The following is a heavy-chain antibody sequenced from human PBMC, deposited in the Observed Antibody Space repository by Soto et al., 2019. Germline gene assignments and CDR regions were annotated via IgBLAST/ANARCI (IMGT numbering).Heavy chain of an antibody. CDR2: INPKTGDT. Sequence: ASVKVSFKASGYPFVAYYVFCVREAPGHGLEWMGWINPKTGDTNYAQNFQGRVTMTRDTSATTAYMELSRLTSDDTALYYCARQLAYCGGDCYTEPIDYWGQGTTVTVSS. CDR1: GYPFVAYY. D-gene: IGHD2-21*02. CDR3: ARQLAYCGGDCYTEPIDY. J-gene: IGHJ4*02. V-gene: IGHV1-2*02.